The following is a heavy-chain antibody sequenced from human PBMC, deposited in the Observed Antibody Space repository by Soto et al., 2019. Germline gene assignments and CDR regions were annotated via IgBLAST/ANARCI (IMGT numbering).Heavy chain of an antibody. CDR2: TYYKSKWFN. CDR1: GDSVCSNSGG. J-gene: IGHJ6*03. V-gene: IGHV6-1*01. D-gene: IGHD5-12*01. CDR3: ARGSWDDVSGHYYMDV. Sequence: PSQTLSLTGAISGDSVCSNSGGWNWVRQTPSRGFEWLGRTYYKSKWFNNYAVSVKSRITINPDTSQNQFSLQLDSVTPEDTAVYYCARGSWDDVSGHYYMDVWGKGTTVTVSS.